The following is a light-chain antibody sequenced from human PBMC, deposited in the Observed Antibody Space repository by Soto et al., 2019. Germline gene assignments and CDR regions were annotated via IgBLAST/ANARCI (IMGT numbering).Light chain of an antibody. CDR3: QQYNNWPPWT. J-gene: IGKJ1*01. V-gene: IGKV3-15*01. CDR2: GAS. CDR1: QSASSSY. Sequence: VLTQSPCTLSLSPGERATLSCRAIQSASSSYLAWYQQKPGQAPRLLIYGASTRATGIPARFSGSGSGTEFTLTISSLQSEDFAVYYCQQYNNWPPWTFGQGTKVDTK.